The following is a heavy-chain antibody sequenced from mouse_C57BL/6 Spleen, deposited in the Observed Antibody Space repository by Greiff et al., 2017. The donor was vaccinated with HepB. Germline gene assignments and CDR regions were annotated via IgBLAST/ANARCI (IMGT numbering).Heavy chain of an antibody. V-gene: IGHV1-50*01. D-gene: IGHD4-1*01. CDR2: IDPSDSYT. CDR1: GYTFTSYW. J-gene: IGHJ2*01. Sequence: VQLQQSGAELVKPGASVKLSCKASGYTFTSYWMQWVKQRPGQGLEWIGEIDPSDSYTNYNQKFKGKATLTVDTSSSTAYMQLSSLTSEDSAVYYCARAGLGRYFDYWGQGTTLTVSS. CDR3: ARAGLGRYFDY.